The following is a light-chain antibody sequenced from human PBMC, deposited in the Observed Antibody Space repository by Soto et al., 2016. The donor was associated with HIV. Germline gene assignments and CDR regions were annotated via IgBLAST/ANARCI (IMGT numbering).Light chain of an antibody. CDR2: QDS. Sequence: SYELTQPPSVSVSPGQTASITCSGDKLGDKYACWYQQKPGQSPVLAIYQDSKRPSGIPERFSGSNSGNTATLTISGTQAMDEADYYCQAWHSSTDNYVFGTGTKVTVL. CDR1: KLGDKY. J-gene: IGLJ1*01. V-gene: IGLV3-1*01. CDR3: QAWHSSTDNYV.